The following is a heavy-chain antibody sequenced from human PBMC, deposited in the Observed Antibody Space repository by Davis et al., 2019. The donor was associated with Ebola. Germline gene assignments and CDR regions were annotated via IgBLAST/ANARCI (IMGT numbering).Heavy chain of an antibody. CDR3: ARSGYTGYDPRINFDF. CDR1: GGSFSGYY. V-gene: IGHV4-34*01. D-gene: IGHD5-12*01. Sequence: MPGRSLRPSCALYGGSFSGYYWSWIRQLPGKGLEWIGEINHSGSTNYNPSLKSRVTISVDTAKNQFSLKLNSVTAADTAMYYCARSGYTGYDPRINFDFWGQGTLVTVSS. J-gene: IGHJ4*02. CDR2: INHSGST.